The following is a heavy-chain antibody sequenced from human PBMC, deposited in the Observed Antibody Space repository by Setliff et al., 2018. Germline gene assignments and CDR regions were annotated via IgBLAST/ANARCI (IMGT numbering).Heavy chain of an antibody. Sequence: PGGSLRLSCAGSGFTFSSYAVSWVRQAPGKGLEWVSTIYSGDRSTFYTDSVKGRFTISRDSSMNTPFLQMNSLRAEDTAVYYCAKPRVELRWGFESWGQGTLVTVSS. CDR1: GFTFSSYA. V-gene: IGHV3-23*03. J-gene: IGHJ4*02. CDR3: AKPRVELRWGFES. D-gene: IGHD1-7*01. CDR2: IYSGDRST.